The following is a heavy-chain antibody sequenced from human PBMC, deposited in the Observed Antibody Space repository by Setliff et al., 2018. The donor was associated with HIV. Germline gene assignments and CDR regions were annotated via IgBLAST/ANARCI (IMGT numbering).Heavy chain of an antibody. D-gene: IGHD3-10*01. CDR2: INSKGES. CDR1: GGSIRVDNYF. J-gene: IGHJ4*02. V-gene: IGHV4-39*01. Sequence: SETLSLTCTVSGGSIRVDNYFWGWIRQPPGKGLEWIGIINSKGESFYNASFTNGVLISIDTSKNRFSLTMTSVTAADTAVYFCARHFPSISLFFGDPGPFDRWGQGALVTVSS. CDR3: ARHFPSISLFFGDPGPFDR.